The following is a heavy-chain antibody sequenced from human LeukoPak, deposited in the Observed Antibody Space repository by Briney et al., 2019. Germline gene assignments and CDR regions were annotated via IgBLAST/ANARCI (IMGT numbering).Heavy chain of an antibody. V-gene: IGHV1-3*01. CDR1: GYTFTSYA. CDR3: ARARIAVAGTYPDY. D-gene: IGHD6-19*01. Sequence: ASVKVSCKASGYTFTSYAMHWVRQAPEQRLEWMGWINAGNGNTKYSQKFQGRVTITRDTSASTAYMELSSLRSEDTAVYYCARARIAVAGTYPDYWGQGTLVTVSS. CDR2: INAGNGNT. J-gene: IGHJ4*02.